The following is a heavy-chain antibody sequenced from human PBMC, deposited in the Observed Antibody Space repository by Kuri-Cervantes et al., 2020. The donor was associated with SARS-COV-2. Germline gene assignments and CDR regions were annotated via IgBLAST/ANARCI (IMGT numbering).Heavy chain of an antibody. J-gene: IGHJ6*02. CDR1: GDSVSSNSAA. D-gene: IGHD2-15*01. CDR3: AREVVAATIDYYYYYGMDV. Sequence: SETLSLTCAISGDSVSSNSAAWNWIRQSPSRGLEWLGRTYYRSKWYNDYAVSVKSRITINPDTSKNQFSLQLNSVTPEDTAVYYRAREVVAATIDYYYYYGMDVWGQGTTVTVSS. V-gene: IGHV6-1*01. CDR2: TYYRSKWYN.